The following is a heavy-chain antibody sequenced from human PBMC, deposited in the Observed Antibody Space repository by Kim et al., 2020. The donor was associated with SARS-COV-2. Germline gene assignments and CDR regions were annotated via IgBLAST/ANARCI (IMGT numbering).Heavy chain of an antibody. D-gene: IGHD2-21*01. CDR3: AKDMGAGTPVIVYNSYGLDV. CDR1: GFTFDDYA. Sequence: GGSLRLSSVASGFTFDDYAMHWVRQAPGKGLEWVSIISWNSGSRGYAESVKGRFTISRDNAKNSLYLQMNSLRDEDTALYYCAKDMGAGTPVIVYNSYGLDVWGQGTTVTVSS. CDR2: ISWNSGSR. V-gene: IGHV3-9*01. J-gene: IGHJ6*02.